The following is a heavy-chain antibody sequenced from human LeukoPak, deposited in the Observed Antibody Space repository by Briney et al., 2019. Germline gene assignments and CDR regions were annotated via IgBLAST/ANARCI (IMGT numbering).Heavy chain of an antibody. CDR2: IKQDGSEK. Sequence: GGSLRLSCAASGFTFSSYWMSWVRQAPGKGLEWVANIKQDGSEKYYVDSVKGRFTISRDNSKNTLYVQMNSLRAEDTAVYYCAKDLLLMMTFGGVTDYWGQGTLVTVSS. D-gene: IGHD3-16*01. V-gene: IGHV3-7*01. CDR3: AKDLLLMMTFGGVTDY. CDR1: GFTFSSYW. J-gene: IGHJ4*02.